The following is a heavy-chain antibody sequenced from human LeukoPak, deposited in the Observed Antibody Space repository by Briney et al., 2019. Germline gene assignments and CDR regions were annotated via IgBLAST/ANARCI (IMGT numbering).Heavy chain of an antibody. D-gene: IGHD3-22*01. Sequence: GGSLRLSYAASGFAFTNAWMNWVRQAPGKGLEWVGRIKSKTDGGTADYAAPVKGRFTISRDDSKNTLYLQMNSLKTEDTAVYYCTTADSSGRFLIDYWGQGTLVTVSS. J-gene: IGHJ4*02. V-gene: IGHV3-15*07. CDR1: GFAFTNAW. CDR2: IKSKTDGGTA. CDR3: TTADSSGRFLIDY.